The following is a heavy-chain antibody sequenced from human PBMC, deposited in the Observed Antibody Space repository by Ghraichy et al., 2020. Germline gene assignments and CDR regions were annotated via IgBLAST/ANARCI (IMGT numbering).Heavy chain of an antibody. Sequence: GGSLRLSCAASGFTFRTYSISWVRQAPGKGLEWISYISDGGTYTQHADSVKGRFTISRDDAKDSLYLQMNSLRDEDTAVYYCTRDRYTGSTIEAFDIWGQGTMVTVSS. D-gene: IGHD1-26*01. CDR1: GFTFRTYS. CDR2: ISDGGTYT. J-gene: IGHJ3*02. CDR3: TRDRYTGSTIEAFDI. V-gene: IGHV3-48*02.